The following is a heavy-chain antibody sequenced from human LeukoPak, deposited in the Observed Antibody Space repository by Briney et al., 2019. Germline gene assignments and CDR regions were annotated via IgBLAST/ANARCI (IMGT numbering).Heavy chain of an antibody. CDR1: RFTFSNYW. V-gene: IGHV3-7*03. Sequence: GGSLRLSCVASRFTFSNYWMSWVRQAPGKGLEWVANINQDGSKKRYADSMKGRFTISRDNAKESLYLQLNSLRAEDTAVYYCARVAVADDAFDIWGQGTMVTVSS. D-gene: IGHD6-19*01. CDR3: ARVAVADDAFDI. J-gene: IGHJ3*02. CDR2: INQDGSKK.